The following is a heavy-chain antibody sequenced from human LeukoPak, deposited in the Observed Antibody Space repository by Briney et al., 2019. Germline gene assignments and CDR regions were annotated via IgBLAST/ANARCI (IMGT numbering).Heavy chain of an antibody. V-gene: IGHV1-2*02. D-gene: IGHD6-19*01. Sequence: ASVKVSCMASVYSFTSYDINWVRQATGQGLEWMGWMYLNSGGTNYAQKFQGRVTMTRDTSISTAYMELSRLRSDDTAVYYCARDRVAVAATGFGYWGQGTLVTVSS. CDR3: ARDRVAVAATGFGY. CDR1: VYSFTSYD. CDR2: MYLNSGGT. J-gene: IGHJ4*02.